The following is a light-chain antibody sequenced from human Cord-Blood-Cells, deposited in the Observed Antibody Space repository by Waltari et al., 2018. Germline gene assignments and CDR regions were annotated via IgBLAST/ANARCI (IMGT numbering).Light chain of an antibody. J-gene: IGLJ2*01. V-gene: IGLV3-25*03. CDR1: ASPKQY. Sequence: SYELTQPPSVSVSPGQTARIPCPGDASPKQYAYGYPQKPGQAPVLVIYKDSERPSGIPERFSGSSSGTTVTLTISGVQAEDEADYYCQSADSSGTYVVFGGGTKLTVL. CDR3: QSADSSGTYVV. CDR2: KDS.